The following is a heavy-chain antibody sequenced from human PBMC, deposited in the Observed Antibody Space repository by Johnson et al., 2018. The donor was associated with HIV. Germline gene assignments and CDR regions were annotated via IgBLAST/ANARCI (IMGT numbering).Heavy chain of an antibody. CDR2: ISYDGSNK. Sequence: QVQLMESGGGLVQPGRSLRLSCIVSRFTFSNYTIHWVRQAPGKGLEWVAVISYDGSNKYYADSVKGRFTISRDNSKNTLYLQMNSLRAEDTAVYYCARDPTYYDFWSGYYSGAFDIWGQGTMVTVSS. D-gene: IGHD3-3*01. CDR1: RFTFSNYT. CDR3: ARDPTYYDFWSGYYSGAFDI. J-gene: IGHJ3*02. V-gene: IGHV3-30-3*01.